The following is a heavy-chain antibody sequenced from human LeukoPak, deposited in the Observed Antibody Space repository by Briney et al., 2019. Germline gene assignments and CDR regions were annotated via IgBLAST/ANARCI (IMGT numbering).Heavy chain of an antibody. Sequence: PGGSLRLSCAASGFTFSSYAMSWVRQAPGKGLEWVSAISGSGGSTYYADSVKGRFTISRDNSKNTLYLQMNSLRAEDTAVYYCARQEWARNLGASDYWGQGTLVTVSS. V-gene: IGHV3-23*01. D-gene: IGHD7-27*01. CDR2: ISGSGGST. J-gene: IGHJ4*02. CDR1: GFTFSSYA. CDR3: ARQEWARNLGASDY.